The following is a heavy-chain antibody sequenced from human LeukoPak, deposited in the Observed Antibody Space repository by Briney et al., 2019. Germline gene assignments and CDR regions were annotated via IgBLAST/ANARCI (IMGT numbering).Heavy chain of an antibody. CDR3: ARIDYGDSKGGYYFDY. D-gene: IGHD4-17*01. V-gene: IGHV4-61*02. CDR2: IYTSGST. CDR1: GGSISSGSYY. J-gene: IGHJ4*02. Sequence: TLSLTCTVSGGSISSGSYYWSWIRQPAGKGLEWIGRIYTSGSTNYNPSLKSRVTISVDTSKNQFSLKLSSVTAADTAVYYCARIDYGDSKGGYYFDYWGQGTLVTVSS.